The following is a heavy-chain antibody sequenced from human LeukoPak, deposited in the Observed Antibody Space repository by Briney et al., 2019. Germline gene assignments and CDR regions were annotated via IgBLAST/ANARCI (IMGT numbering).Heavy chain of an antibody. J-gene: IGHJ6*03. CDR1: GFTFSSYS. V-gene: IGHV3-7*01. CDR2: IKQDGSEK. Sequence: GGSLRLSCAASGFTFSSYSMNWVRQAPGKGLEWVANIKQDGSEKYYVDSVKGRFTISRDNAKNSLYLQMNSLRAEDTAVYYCARLNYGDYGYYYYYMDVWGKGTTVTISS. CDR3: ARLNYGDYGYYYYYMDV. D-gene: IGHD4-17*01.